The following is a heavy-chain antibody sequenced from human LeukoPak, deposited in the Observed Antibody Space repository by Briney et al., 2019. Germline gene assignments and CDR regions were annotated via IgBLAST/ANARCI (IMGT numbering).Heavy chain of an antibody. Sequence: GESLKISCKGSGYSFITYWIGWVRRMPGKGLEWMGIIYPGDSDTRYSPSFQGQVTISADKSINTAYLQWSSLKASDTAIYYCARPLSGNYYYGMDVWGQGTTVTVSS. J-gene: IGHJ6*02. CDR1: GYSFITYW. CDR2: IYPGDSDT. CDR3: ARPLSGNYYYGMDV. V-gene: IGHV5-51*01. D-gene: IGHD1-26*01.